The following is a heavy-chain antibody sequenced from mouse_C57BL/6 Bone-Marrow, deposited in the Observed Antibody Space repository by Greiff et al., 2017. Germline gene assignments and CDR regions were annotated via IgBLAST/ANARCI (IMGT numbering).Heavy chain of an antibody. Sequence: EVKLVESGGGLVQPGGSMKLSCVASGFTFSNYWMNWVRQSPEKGLEWVAQIRLKSDNYATHYAESVKGRFTISRDESKSSVYLQMNNLRAEDTGIYYCTGGGYYDKDYWGQGTSVTVSS. CDR1: GFTFSNYW. CDR2: IRLKSDNYAT. V-gene: IGHV6-3*01. J-gene: IGHJ4*01. CDR3: TGGGYYDKDY.